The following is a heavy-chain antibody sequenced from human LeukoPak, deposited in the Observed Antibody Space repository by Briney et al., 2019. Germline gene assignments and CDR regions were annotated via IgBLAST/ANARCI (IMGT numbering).Heavy chain of an antibody. CDR1: GFTFSSYG. CDR2: IRYDGSNK. V-gene: IGHV3-30*02. J-gene: IGHJ6*03. Sequence: GGSLRLSCAASGFTFSSYGMHWVRQAPGKGLEWVAFIRYDGSNKYYADSVKGRFTISRDNSKNTLYLQMNSLRAEDTAVYYCAKDSAIMRLKSSYMDVWGKGTTVTISS. CDR3: AKDSAIMRLKSSYMDV. D-gene: IGHD3-16*01.